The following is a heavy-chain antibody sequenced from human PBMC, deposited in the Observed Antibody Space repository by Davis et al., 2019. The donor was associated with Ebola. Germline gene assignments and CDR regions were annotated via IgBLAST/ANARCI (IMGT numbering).Heavy chain of an antibody. D-gene: IGHD2-2*01. CDR2: IYYSGST. V-gene: IGHV4-59*08. CDR3: ATHAPLGFCSSTSCPNFDY. J-gene: IGHJ4*02. Sequence: PSETLSLTCTVSGGSISSYYWSWIRQPPGKGLEWIGYIYYSGSTNYNPSLKSRVTISVDTSKNQFSLKLSSVTAADTAVYYCATHAPLGFCSSTSCPNFDYWGQGTLVTVSS. CDR1: GGSISSYY.